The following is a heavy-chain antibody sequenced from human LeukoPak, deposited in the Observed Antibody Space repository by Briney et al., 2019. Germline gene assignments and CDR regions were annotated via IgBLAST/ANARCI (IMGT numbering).Heavy chain of an antibody. V-gene: IGHV1-69*13. CDR1: GGTFSSYA. CDR3: ARGDIAATASKYYYYGMDV. CDR2: IIPIFGTA. Sequence: SVKVSCKASGGTFSSYAISWVRQAPGQGLEWMGGIIPIFGTANYAQKFQGRVMITADESTSTAYMELSSLRSEDTAVYYCARGDIAATASKYYYYGMDVWGQGTTVTVSS. J-gene: IGHJ6*02. D-gene: IGHD5-12*01.